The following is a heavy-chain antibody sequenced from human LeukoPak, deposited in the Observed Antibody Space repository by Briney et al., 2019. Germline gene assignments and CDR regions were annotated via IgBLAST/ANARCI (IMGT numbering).Heavy chain of an antibody. CDR1: GFTLSNYV. CDR2: ITYDGSNK. CDR3: ARDGYFGSDSVTGAGALGDYYMDV. V-gene: IGHV3-30*04. D-gene: IGHD3-9*01. Sequence: GRSLRLSCAASGFTLSNYVMHWVRQAPGKGLEWVAIITYDGSNKDYADVVKGRFTISRDNSKNTLYLQMNSLRAEDTALYYCARDGYFGSDSVTGAGALGDYYMDVWGKGTTVTVSS. J-gene: IGHJ6*03.